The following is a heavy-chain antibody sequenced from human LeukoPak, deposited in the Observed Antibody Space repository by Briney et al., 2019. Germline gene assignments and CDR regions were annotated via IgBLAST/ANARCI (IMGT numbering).Heavy chain of an antibody. CDR3: AIDITMVRGVINFDY. J-gene: IGHJ4*02. CDR1: GYTFTSYY. Sequence: ASVKVSCKASGYTFTSYYMHWVRQAPGQGLEWMGIINPSGGSTSYAQKFQGRVTMTRDTSTSTVYMELSSLRSEDTAVYYCAIDITMVRGVINFDYWGQGTLVTVSS. V-gene: IGHV1-46*01. CDR2: INPSGGST. D-gene: IGHD3-10*01.